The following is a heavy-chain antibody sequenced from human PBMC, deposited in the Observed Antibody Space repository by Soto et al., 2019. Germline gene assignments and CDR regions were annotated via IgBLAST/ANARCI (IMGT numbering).Heavy chain of an antibody. CDR3: AKWPSEASGRFGY. CDR2: ISYDGSNK. J-gene: IGHJ4*02. Sequence: QVQLVESGGGVVQPGRSLRLSCAASGFTFSSYGMHWFRQAPGKGLEWVAVISYDGSNKYYADSVKGRFTISRDNSKNTLYLQMNSLRAEDTAVYYCAKWPSEASGRFGYWGQGTLVTVSS. D-gene: IGHD3-10*01. CDR1: GFTFSSYG. V-gene: IGHV3-30*18.